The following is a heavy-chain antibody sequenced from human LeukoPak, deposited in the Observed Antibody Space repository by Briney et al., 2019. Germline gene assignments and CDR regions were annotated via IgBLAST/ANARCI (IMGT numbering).Heavy chain of an antibody. CDR1: GYSFTNYW. CDR2: IYPGDSDT. V-gene: IGHV5-51*01. Sequence: GESLKISCKGSGYSFTNYWIGWVRQMPGKGLEWMGIIYPGDSDTRYSPSFQGQVTISADKSITTAYLQWNSLKASDTAMYYCARWDCSSSSCYRASDIWGQGTMVTVSS. D-gene: IGHD2-2*02. J-gene: IGHJ3*02. CDR3: ARWDCSSSSCYRASDI.